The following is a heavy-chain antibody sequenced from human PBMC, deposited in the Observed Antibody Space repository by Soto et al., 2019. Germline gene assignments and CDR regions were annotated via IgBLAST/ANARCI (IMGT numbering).Heavy chain of an antibody. J-gene: IGHJ6*02. D-gene: IGHD2-2*03. Sequence: GESLKISCRGSGSTFTDYWIVWVRQMPGKGLEWMGVIYPGVANTKYGPSFQGQVTLSADKSITTAYLQWNSLKASDTALYYCARHQVGYCEQDLYYYGMGVWGQGITVTVSS. CDR3: ARHQVGYCEQDLYYYGMGV. CDR2: IYPGVANT. CDR1: GSTFTDYW. V-gene: IGHV5-51*01.